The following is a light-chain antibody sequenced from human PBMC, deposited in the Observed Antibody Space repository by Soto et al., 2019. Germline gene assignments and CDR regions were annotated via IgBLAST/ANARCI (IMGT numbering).Light chain of an antibody. CDR2: DVN. CDR1: SSDIGAYNF. V-gene: IGLV2-14*03. Sequence: QSALTQPASVSGSPGQSITISCTGTSSDIGAYNFVSWYQQHPGKAPKLMLYDVNIRPSGVSNRFSGSKSGNTASLTISGLQAEDEADYYCSSYTSSSTHVVFGGGTKVTVL. CDR3: SSYTSSSTHVV. J-gene: IGLJ2*01.